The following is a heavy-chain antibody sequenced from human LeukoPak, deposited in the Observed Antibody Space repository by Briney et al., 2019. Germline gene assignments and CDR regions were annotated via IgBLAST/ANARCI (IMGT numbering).Heavy chain of an antibody. V-gene: IGHV3-23*01. D-gene: IGHD3-3*01. CDR3: AKLTFFGVVKNSADY. CDR1: GFTFSSYA. Sequence: GGSLRLSCAASGFTFSSYAMSWVRQAPGKGLEWVSAISGSGGSTYYADPVKGRFTISRDNSKNTLYLQMNSLRAEDTAVYYCAKLTFFGVVKNSADYWGQGTLVTVSS. J-gene: IGHJ4*02. CDR2: ISGSGGST.